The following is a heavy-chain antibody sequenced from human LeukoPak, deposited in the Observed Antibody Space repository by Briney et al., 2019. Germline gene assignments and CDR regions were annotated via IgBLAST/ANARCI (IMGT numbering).Heavy chain of an antibody. CDR2: INPSGGST. CDR1: GGTFSSYA. CDR3: ARDGSSWYGSGYYYYMDV. Sequence: APVKVSCKASGGTFSSYAISWVRQAPGQGLEWMGIINPSGGSTSYAQKFQGRVTMTRDMSTSTVYMELSSLRSEDTAVYYCARDGSSWYGSGYYYYMDVWGKGTTVTVSS. V-gene: IGHV1-46*01. D-gene: IGHD6-13*01. J-gene: IGHJ6*03.